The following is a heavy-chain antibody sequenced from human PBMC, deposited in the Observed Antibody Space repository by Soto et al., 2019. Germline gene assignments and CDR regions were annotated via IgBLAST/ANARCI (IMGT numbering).Heavy chain of an antibody. J-gene: IGHJ5*02. CDR2: IWYDGSNK. Sequence: GGSLRLSCAASGFTFSSYGMHWVRQAPGKGLEWVAVIWYDGSNKYYADSVKGRFTISRDNSKNTLYLQMNSLRAEDTAVYYWAGDGPTYHGAVASWFDPWGQGTLVTVSS. CDR3: AGDGPTYHGAVASWFDP. D-gene: IGHD6-19*01. V-gene: IGHV3-33*01. CDR1: GFTFSSYG.